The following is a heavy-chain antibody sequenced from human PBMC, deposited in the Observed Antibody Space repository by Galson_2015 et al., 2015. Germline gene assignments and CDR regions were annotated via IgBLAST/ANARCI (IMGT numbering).Heavy chain of an antibody. CDR2: ISSSSSYT. J-gene: IGHJ4*02. V-gene: IGHV3-11*06. Sequence: SLRLSCAASGFTFSDYYMSWIRQAPGKGLEWVSYISSSSSYTNYADSVKGRFTISRDNAKNSLYLQMNSLRAEDTAVYYCARAGTTGTTLDYWGQGILVTVSS. CDR1: GFTFSDYY. D-gene: IGHD1-1*01. CDR3: ARAGTTGTTLDY.